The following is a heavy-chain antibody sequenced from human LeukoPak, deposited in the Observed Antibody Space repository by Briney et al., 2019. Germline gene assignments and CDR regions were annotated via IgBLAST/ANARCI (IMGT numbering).Heavy chain of an antibody. J-gene: IGHJ3*02. CDR3: ARGGTLTYYYDSSGYDDAFDI. CDR2: INHSGST. V-gene: IGHV4-39*07. Sequence: SETLSLTCTVSGGSISSSSYYWSWIRQPPGKGLEWIGEINHSGSTNYNPSLKSRVTISVDTSKNQFSLKLSSVTAADTAVYYCARGGTLTYYYDSSGYDDAFDIWGQGTMVTVSS. D-gene: IGHD3-22*01. CDR1: GGSISSSSYY.